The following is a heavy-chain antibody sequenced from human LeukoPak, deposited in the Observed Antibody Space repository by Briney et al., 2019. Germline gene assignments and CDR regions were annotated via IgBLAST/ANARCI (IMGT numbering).Heavy chain of an antibody. CDR2: ISAYNGNT. CDR1: GYTFNSYG. D-gene: IGHD3-9*01. CDR3: AHILTGYYMDY. J-gene: IGHJ4*02. Sequence: ASVKVSCKASGYTFNSYGFSWVRQAPGQGREWMGWISAYNGNTNYAKKLQGRVTMTPAPSTNTAYVELGSLSSDDTAVYYCAHILTGYYMDYWGQGTLVTVSS. V-gene: IGHV1-18*01.